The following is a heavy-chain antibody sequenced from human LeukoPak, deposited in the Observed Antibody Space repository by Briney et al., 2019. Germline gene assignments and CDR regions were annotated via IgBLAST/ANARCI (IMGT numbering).Heavy chain of an antibody. CDR3: ARHAYGSGSYYNFYWFDT. D-gene: IGHD3-10*01. J-gene: IGHJ5*02. Sequence: PSETLSLTCAVYGGSFSGYYWSWIRQPPGKGLEWIGEINHSGSTNYNPSPKSRVTISVDTSKNQFSLKLSSVTAADTAVYYCARHAYGSGSYYNFYWFDTWGQGTMVTVSS. CDR1: GGSFSGYY. CDR2: INHSGST. V-gene: IGHV4-34*01.